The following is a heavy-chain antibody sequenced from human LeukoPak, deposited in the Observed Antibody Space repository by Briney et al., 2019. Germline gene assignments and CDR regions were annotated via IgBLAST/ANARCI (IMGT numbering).Heavy chain of an antibody. CDR2: IYTSGST. D-gene: IGHD5-18*01. Sequence: SETLSLTCTVSGGSISSGSYSWSWIRQPAGEGLEWIGRIYTSGSTNYNPSLKSRVTISVDTSKNQFSLKLSSVTAADTAVYYCARYSYGYDWFDPWGQGTLVTVSS. CDR1: GGSISSGSYS. CDR3: ARYSYGYDWFDP. J-gene: IGHJ5*02. V-gene: IGHV4-61*02.